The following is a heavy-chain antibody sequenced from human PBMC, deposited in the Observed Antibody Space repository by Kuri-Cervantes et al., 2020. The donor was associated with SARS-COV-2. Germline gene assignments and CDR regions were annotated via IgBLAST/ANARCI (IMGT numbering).Heavy chain of an antibody. D-gene: IGHD2-2*01. CDR2: IIPLFGTT. V-gene: IGHV1-69*06. CDR3: ARPYCTSSTCYDGTFDS. CDR1: GGTFSSYA. Sequence: SVKVSCKASGGTFSSYAVTWVRQAPGRGLEWMGRIIPLFGTTIYAENFRGRVTLTADKSTNTAYMELSSLRSEDTAVYYCARPYCTSSTCYDGTFDSWGQGTRVTGYS. J-gene: IGHJ4*02.